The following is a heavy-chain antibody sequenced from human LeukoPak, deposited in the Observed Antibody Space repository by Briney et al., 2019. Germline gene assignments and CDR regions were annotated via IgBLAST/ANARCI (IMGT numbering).Heavy chain of an antibody. D-gene: IGHD3-3*01. CDR2: ISGSGTSV. CDR3: LRERVYDFWSGFYPIDY. V-gene: IGHV3-11*04. J-gene: IGHJ4*02. CDR1: GFTFSDYN. Sequence: PGGTLRLSCAASGFTFSDYNTNSIRQAPRHGLEWFSYISGSGTSVQYADSVKCRFTISRDNAKNSLYLQINSLRSADTAVYYCLRERVYDFWSGFYPIDYWGQGTLVTVSS.